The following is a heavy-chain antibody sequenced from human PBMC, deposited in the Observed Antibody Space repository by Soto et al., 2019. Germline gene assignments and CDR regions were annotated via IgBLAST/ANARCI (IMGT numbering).Heavy chain of an antibody. Sequence: PGGSLRLSCAASGFTFSSYEMTWVRQAPGKGLEWVSYISSSGNTIYYADSVKGRFTISRDSAKNSLYLQMNSLRAEDTAVYYCAREYRDGYNDYWGQGTLVTVSS. CDR3: AREYRDGYNDY. J-gene: IGHJ4*02. CDR2: ISSSGNTI. CDR1: GFTFSSYE. D-gene: IGHD5-18*01. V-gene: IGHV3-48*03.